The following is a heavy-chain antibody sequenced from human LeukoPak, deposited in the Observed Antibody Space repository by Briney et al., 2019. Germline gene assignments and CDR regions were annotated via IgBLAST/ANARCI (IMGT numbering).Heavy chain of an antibody. Sequence: GGSLRLSCAASGLTFRTYAMSWVRQAPGKGLEWVSSISDSGGYTFYADSVKGRFTISRDNSKNTLYLQMSSLRAEDTAVYYCAKGDQWLVSRGFDYWGQGTLVTVSS. V-gene: IGHV3-23*01. J-gene: IGHJ4*02. CDR3: AKGDQWLVSRGFDY. CDR1: GLTFRTYA. CDR2: ISDSGGYT. D-gene: IGHD6-19*01.